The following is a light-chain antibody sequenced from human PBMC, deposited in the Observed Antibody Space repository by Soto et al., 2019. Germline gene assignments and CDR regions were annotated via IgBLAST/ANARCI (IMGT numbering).Light chain of an antibody. V-gene: IGLV2-23*02. Sequence: QSVLPQPACVSGAPGQGITISCTGNSREGGGYNLVSSYPQHPGKAPKLMTYEVSKRPSGVSNRFSASNSGNTASLTISGLQAEHEADYYCCSYAGRSTFYVFGTGTKVTV. CDR3: CSYAGRSTFYV. CDR1: SREGGGYNL. J-gene: IGLJ1*01. CDR2: EVS.